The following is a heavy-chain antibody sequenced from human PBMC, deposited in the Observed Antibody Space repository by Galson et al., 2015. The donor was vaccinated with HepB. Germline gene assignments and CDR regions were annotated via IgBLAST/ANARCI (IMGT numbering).Heavy chain of an antibody. CDR2: INGYSQNT. CDR3: ARDPGFPYYYDSSGYLNPGYYFDY. J-gene: IGHJ4*02. V-gene: IGHV1-18*04. CDR1: GYTFINYG. D-gene: IGHD3-22*01. Sequence: SVKVSCKAFGYTFINYGITWVRQARGQGLEWMASINGYSQNTNYAQTFKDRVSMTADASTTTAYMELRSLRSDDTAMYFCARDPGFPYYYDSSGYLNPGYYFDYWGQGTLVTVSS.